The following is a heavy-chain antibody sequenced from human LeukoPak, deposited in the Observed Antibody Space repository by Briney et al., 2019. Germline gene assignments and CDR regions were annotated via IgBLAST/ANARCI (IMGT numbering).Heavy chain of an antibody. CDR2: IYYSGST. D-gene: IGHD3-10*01. CDR3: ARGLWFGSIRWFDP. Sequence: SETLSLTCTVSGDSVSSGSYYWSWIRQPPGKGLEWIGNIYYSGSTNYNPSLKSRVTISVDTSKNQFSLKLSSVTAADTAVYYCARGLWFGSIRWFDPWGQGTLVTVSS. V-gene: IGHV4-61*01. J-gene: IGHJ5*02. CDR1: GDSVSSGSYY.